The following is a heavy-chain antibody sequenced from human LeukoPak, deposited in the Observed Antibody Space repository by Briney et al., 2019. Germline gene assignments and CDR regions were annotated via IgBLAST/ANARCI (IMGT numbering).Heavy chain of an antibody. J-gene: IGHJ4*02. CDR3: AKDLRDYYDSSGQPD. Sequence: PGGSLRLSCAASGFTFSSYGMHWVRQAPGKGREWVAFIRYDGSNKYYADSVKGRFTISRDNSKNTLYLQMNSLRAEDTAVYYCAKDLRDYYDSSGQPDWGQGTLVTVSS. CDR1: GFTFSSYG. D-gene: IGHD3-22*01. CDR2: IRYDGSNK. V-gene: IGHV3-30*02.